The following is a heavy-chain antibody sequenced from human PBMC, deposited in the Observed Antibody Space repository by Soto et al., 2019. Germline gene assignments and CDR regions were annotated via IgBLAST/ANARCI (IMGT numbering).Heavy chain of an antibody. J-gene: IGHJ5*02. Sequence: EVPLEESGGGLVKPGGSLRLSCVASGFSFSNAWMNWVRQAPGKGLEWVGRIKSETDGGTIDYAAPVKGRFIISRDDSKNTLYLQMNSLKSEDTAVYYCTTDPRYSIFGVDLPYNWFDPWGQATLVTVSS. CDR1: GFSFSNAW. V-gene: IGHV3-15*07. CDR3: TTDPRYSIFGVDLPYNWFDP. D-gene: IGHD3-3*01. CDR2: IKSETDGGTI.